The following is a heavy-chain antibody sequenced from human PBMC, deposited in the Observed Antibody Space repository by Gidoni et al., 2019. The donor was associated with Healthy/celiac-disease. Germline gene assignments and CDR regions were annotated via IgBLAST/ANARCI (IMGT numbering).Heavy chain of an antibody. Sequence: EVQLVESGGVVVQPGGSVGLSCSASGFPFDDYTLHWVRQAPGKGLEWVSLISWDGGSTYYADSVKGRFTISRDNSKNSLYLQMNSLRTEDTALYYCAKTIFGFYYYGMDVWGQGTTVTVSS. CDR2: ISWDGGST. D-gene: IGHD3-3*01. J-gene: IGHJ6*02. V-gene: IGHV3-43*01. CDR1: GFPFDDYT. CDR3: AKTIFGFYYYGMDV.